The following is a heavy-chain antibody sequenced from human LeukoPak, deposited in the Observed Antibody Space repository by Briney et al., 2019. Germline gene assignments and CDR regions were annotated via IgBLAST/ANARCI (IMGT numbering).Heavy chain of an antibody. J-gene: IGHJ6*02. CDR3: AREDGSYPYYYYGMDV. CDR1: GYTFTGYY. V-gene: IGHV1-2*02. CDR2: INPNSGGT. Sequence: ASVKVSCKASGYTFTGYYMHWVRQAPGQGLEWMGWINPNSGGTNYAQKFQGRVTMTRDTSISTAYMELSGLRSDDTAVYYCAREDGSYPYYYYGMDVWGQGTTVTVSS. D-gene: IGHD1-26*01.